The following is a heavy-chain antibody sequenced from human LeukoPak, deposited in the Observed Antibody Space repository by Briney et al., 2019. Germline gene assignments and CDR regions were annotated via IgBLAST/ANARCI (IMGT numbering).Heavy chain of an antibody. J-gene: IGHJ4*02. CDR3: ARGTSAAVSGGFDY. V-gene: IGHV3-30-3*01. CDR1: GFTFSSYA. D-gene: IGHD2-2*01. CDR2: ISYDGSNK. Sequence: GRSLRLSCAASGFTFSSYAMHWVRQAPGKGLEWVAVISYDGSNKYYADSVKGRFTISRDNSKNTLYLQMNSLRAEDTAVYYCARGTSAAVSGGFDYWGQGTLVTVSS.